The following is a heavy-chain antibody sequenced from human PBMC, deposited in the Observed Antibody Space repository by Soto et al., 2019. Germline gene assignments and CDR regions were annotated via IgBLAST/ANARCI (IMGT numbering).Heavy chain of an antibody. CDR3: VRGYGYFDY. J-gene: IGHJ4*02. Sequence: GGSLRLSCAASGITFSNYGTHWVRQAPGKGLEWVAVIWYDGRDKYYADSVKGRFTISRDNSKNTLYLQMNSLTADDTAVYYFVRGYGYFDYWGQGTLVTVSS. CDR2: IWYDGRDK. V-gene: IGHV3-33*01. CDR1: GITFSNYG. D-gene: IGHD3-22*01.